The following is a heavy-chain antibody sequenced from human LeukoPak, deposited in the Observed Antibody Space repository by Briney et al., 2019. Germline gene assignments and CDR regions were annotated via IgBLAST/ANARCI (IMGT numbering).Heavy chain of an antibody. CDR2: ISWNSGSI. V-gene: IGHV3-9*01. J-gene: IGHJ4*02. Sequence: PGRSLRLSCAASGLTFDDYAMHWVRQAPGKGLEWVSGISWNSGSIGYADSVKGRFTISRDNAKNSLYLQMNSLRAEDTALYYCAKGVGGLDWGQGTLVTVSS. CDR1: GLTFDDYA. D-gene: IGHD1-26*01. CDR3: AKGVGGLD.